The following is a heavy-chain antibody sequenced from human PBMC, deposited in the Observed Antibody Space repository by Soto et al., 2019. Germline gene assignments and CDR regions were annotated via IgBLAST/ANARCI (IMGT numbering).Heavy chain of an antibody. J-gene: IGHJ3*02. CDR3: ARHPSRTTAAFDI. D-gene: IGHD1-1*01. V-gene: IGHV3-11*03. Sequence: PGGSLRLSCAASGFTFSDYYMSWIRQGPGKGLEWVSYISSSSSYTNYADSVKGRFTISRDNAKNSLYLQMNSLRAEDTAVYYCARHPSRTTAAFDIWGQGTMVTVSS. CDR2: ISSSSSYT. CDR1: GFTFSDYY.